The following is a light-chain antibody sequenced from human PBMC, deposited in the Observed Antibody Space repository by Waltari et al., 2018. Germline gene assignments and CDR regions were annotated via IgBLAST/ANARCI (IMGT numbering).Light chain of an antibody. CDR3: CSYADTYTVL. V-gene: IGLV2-11*01. Sequence: QSALTQPRSVSGSPGQSVTISFTGTSSDVGVYNCVSWYQQHPGKAPKLMIYDVTKRPSGVPDRFSGSKSGSTASLTISGLQAEDEADYYCCSYADTYTVLFGGGTKLTVL. CDR2: DVT. CDR1: SSDVGVYNC. J-gene: IGLJ2*01.